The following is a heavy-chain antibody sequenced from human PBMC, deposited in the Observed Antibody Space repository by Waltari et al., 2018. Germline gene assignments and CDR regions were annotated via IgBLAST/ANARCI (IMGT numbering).Heavy chain of an antibody. J-gene: IGHJ4*02. CDR1: GFTFSSYG. D-gene: IGHD6-19*01. V-gene: IGHV3-30*18. Sequence: QVQLVESGGGVVQPGRSLRLSCAASGFTFSSYGMHWVRQAPGKGLEWVAVISYDGSNKYYADAVKGRFTISRDNSKNTLYLQMNSLRAEDTAVYYCAKNAGIVAGTGYFDYWGQGTLVTVSS. CDR3: AKNAGIVAGTGYFDY. CDR2: ISYDGSNK.